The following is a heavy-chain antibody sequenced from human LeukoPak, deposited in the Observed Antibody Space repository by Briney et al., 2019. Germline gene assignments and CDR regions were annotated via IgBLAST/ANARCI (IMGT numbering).Heavy chain of an antibody. V-gene: IGHV1-69*04. CDR2: IIPILGIA. CDR3: VRGVYGDYGTFDY. J-gene: IGHJ4*02. Sequence: GASVKVSCKASGGTFSSYAISWVRQAPGQGLEWMGRIIPILGIANYAQKFQGRVTITADKYTSTAYMELSSLRSEDTAVYYCVRGVYGDYGTFDYWGQGTLVTVSS. D-gene: IGHD4-17*01. CDR1: GGTFSSYA.